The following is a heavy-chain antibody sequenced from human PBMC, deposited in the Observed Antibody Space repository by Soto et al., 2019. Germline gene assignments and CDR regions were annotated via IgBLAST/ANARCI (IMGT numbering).Heavy chain of an antibody. CDR3: SKAMIGSYDSDAFDV. J-gene: IGHJ3*01. D-gene: IGHD3-22*01. V-gene: IGHV3-30*18. CDR2: ISYDESTT. CDR1: GFSFSRYG. Sequence: GSLRLSCAASGFSFSRYGIHWVRQAPGKGLEWVAVISYDESTTFYADSVKGRFTISRDNSKNTLFLQMNSLRPEDTAVYYCSKAMIGSYDSDAFDVWGQGTMVTVSS.